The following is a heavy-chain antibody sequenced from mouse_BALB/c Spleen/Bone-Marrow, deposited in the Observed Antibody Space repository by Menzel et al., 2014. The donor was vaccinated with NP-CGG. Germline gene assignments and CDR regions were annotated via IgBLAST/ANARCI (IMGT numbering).Heavy chain of an antibody. V-gene: IGHV1S81*02. CDR2: INPSNGRN. J-gene: IGHJ3*01. Sequence: VKLMESGAELVKPGASVRLSCKASGYSFTSYWIHWVKQRPGQGLEWIGEINPSNGRNNYNEKFKNKATLTVDKPSSTAYMQLSSLTSEDSAVYYCARYDGPAWFAYWGQGTLVTVSA. D-gene: IGHD2-3*01. CDR1: GYSFTSYW. CDR3: ARYDGPAWFAY.